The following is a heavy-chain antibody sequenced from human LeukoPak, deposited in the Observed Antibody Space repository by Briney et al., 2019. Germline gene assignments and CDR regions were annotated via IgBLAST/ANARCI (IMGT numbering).Heavy chain of an antibody. V-gene: IGHV3-30*04. CDR3: ARYGAFLDY. CDR1: GFTFSNYA. J-gene: IGHJ4*02. Sequence: GGSLRLSCAASGFTFSNYAMHWVRQAPGKGLEWVAVISHDGRNQYYADAVKGRFTVSRDNSKSTLYLQMNSLRGEDTAVYNCARYGAFLDYWGQGTLVTVSS. CDR2: ISHDGRNQ. D-gene: IGHD3-3*02.